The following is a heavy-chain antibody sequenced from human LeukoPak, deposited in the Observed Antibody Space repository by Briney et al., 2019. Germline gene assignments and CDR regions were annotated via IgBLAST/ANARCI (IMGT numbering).Heavy chain of an antibody. J-gene: IGHJ5*02. V-gene: IGHV1-2*02. Sequence: ASVKVSCKASGYTFTGYYMHWVRQAPGQGLEWMGWINPNSGGTNYAQKFQGRVTMTRDTSISTAYMELGRLRSDDTAVYYCARVSVAATIWFDPWGQGTLVTVSS. D-gene: IGHD2-15*01. CDR1: GYTFTGYY. CDR2: INPNSGGT. CDR3: ARVSVAATIWFDP.